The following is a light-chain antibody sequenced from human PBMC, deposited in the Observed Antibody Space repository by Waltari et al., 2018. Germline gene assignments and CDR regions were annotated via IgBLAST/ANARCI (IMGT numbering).Light chain of an antibody. CDR2: DAS. CDR3: QQRRRWPPIT. V-gene: IGKV3-11*01. Sequence: EIVLTQSPATLSLSPGDTATLSYRASQSVSTYLAWYQQKPGQPPRLLIYDASYRATGIPARFSSSGSGTDFTLAISSLEPEDFAVYYCQQRRRWPPITFGQGTRLEIK. J-gene: IGKJ5*01. CDR1: QSVSTY.